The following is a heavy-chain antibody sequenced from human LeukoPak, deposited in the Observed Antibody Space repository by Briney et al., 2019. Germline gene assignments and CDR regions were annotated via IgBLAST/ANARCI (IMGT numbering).Heavy chain of an antibody. CDR2: IYYSGIA. CDR1: GGSISGFY. CDR3: ARHRTGDTKVFDY. Sequence: PSETLSLTCTVSGGSISGFYWGWIRQPPGKGLEWIGQIYYSGIASYNPSLKSRVTISVDTSKNQFSLKLSSVTAADTALYFCARHRTGDTKVFDYWGQGALVTVSS. V-gene: IGHV4-59*08. J-gene: IGHJ4*02. D-gene: IGHD1-26*01.